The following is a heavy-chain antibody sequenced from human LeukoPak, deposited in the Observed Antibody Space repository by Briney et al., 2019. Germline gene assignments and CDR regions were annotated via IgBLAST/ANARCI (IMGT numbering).Heavy chain of an antibody. D-gene: IGHD5-12*01. V-gene: IGHV5-51*01. J-gene: IGHJ4*02. CDR1: GYSFTSYW. CDR2: IYPGDSDT. CDR3: ARSSGYDYPPDY. Sequence: PGESLQISCQGSGYSFTSYWSGWVRQLPGKGLEWMGIIYPGDSDTRYSPSFQGQVTISADKSISTAYLQWSSLKASGPAMYYYARSSGYDYPPDYWGQGTLVTVSS.